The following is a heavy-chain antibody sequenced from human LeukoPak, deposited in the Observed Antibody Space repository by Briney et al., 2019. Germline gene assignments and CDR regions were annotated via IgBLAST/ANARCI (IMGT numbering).Heavy chain of an antibody. CDR2: ISSSSSYI. CDR3: ARVAGSDAFDI. Sequence: PGGSLRLSCAASGFTFSSYSINCACQPPGKGLEWVSSISSSSSYIYYADSVKGRFTISRDNAKNSLYVQMNSLRAEDTAVYYCARVAGSDAFDIWGQGTMVTVSS. V-gene: IGHV3-21*01. CDR1: GFTFSSYS. D-gene: IGHD3-10*01. J-gene: IGHJ3*02.